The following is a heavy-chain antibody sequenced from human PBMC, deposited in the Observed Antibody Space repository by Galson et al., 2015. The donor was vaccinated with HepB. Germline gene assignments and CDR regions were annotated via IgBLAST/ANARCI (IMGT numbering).Heavy chain of an antibody. J-gene: IGHJ6*02. CDR2: ISVYNGNT. V-gene: IGHV1-18*03. Sequence: SVKVSCKASGYSFSNHGFIWVRQAPGQGLEWMGWISVYNGNTDYAQKVQDRVTMTTDRSTRSAYMELRSLRSDDMAVYYCARYSSSLYSYAMDVWGQGTTVTVSS. D-gene: IGHD6-6*01. CDR3: ARYSSSLYSYAMDV. CDR1: GYSFSNHG.